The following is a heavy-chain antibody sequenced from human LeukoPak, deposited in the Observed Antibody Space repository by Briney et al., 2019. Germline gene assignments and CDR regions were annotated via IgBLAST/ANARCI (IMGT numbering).Heavy chain of an antibody. CDR3: ARVYCSSTSCYRAYYYGMDV. CDR1: GYTFTSYG. Sequence: ASVKVSCKASGYTFTSYGISWVRQAPGQGLEWMGWISPYNGNTNYAQKLQGRVTMTTDTSTSTAYMELRSLRSDDTAVYYCARVYCSSTSCYRAYYYGMDVWGQGTTVTVSS. J-gene: IGHJ6*02. V-gene: IGHV1-18*01. D-gene: IGHD2-2*02. CDR2: ISPYNGNT.